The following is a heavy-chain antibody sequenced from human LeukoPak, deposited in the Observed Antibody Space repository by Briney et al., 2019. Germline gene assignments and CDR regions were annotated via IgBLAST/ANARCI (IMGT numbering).Heavy chain of an antibody. V-gene: IGHV3-66*01. CDR3: ARPYYYGSGSYYPLDY. CDR1: GITVSSND. J-gene: IGHJ4*02. Sequence: GGSLRLSCAASGITVSSNDMSWVRQAPGKGPEWVSVIYSGGSTYYADSVKGRFTISRDISKNTLYLQMNSLRAEDTAVYYCARPYYYGSGSYYPLDYWGQGTLVTVSS. CDR2: IYSGGST. D-gene: IGHD3-10*01.